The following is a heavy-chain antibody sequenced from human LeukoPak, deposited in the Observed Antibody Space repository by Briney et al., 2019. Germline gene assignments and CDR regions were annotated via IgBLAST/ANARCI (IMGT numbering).Heavy chain of an antibody. D-gene: IGHD4-17*01. CDR2: IYHSGSA. CDR1: GYSISSGYQ. J-gene: IGHJ3*01. CDR3: ARDQTTVTSWHAFDL. Sequence: SETLSLTCGVSGYSISSGYQWAWIRQSPGKGLEWIGSIYHSGSAHYNPSLKSRVTISVETSKNQFSLNMYSVTAADTAVYYCARDQTTVTSWHAFDLWGLGTMVTVSS. V-gene: IGHV4-38-2*02.